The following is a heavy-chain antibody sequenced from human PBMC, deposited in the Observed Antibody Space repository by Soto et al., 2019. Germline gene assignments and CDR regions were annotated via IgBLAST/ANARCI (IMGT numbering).Heavy chain of an antibody. Sequence: ASVKVSFKASGYTFTGYYMHWVRQAPGQGLEWMGWINPNSGGTNYAQKFQGWVTMTRDTSISTAYMELSRLRSDDTAVYYCASASGDYGGKDGSYYYYCDYMDVWGKGTTVTVSS. CDR3: ASASGDYGGKDGSYYYYCDYMDV. J-gene: IGHJ6*03. CDR1: GYTFTGYY. D-gene: IGHD4-17*01. CDR2: INPNSGGT. V-gene: IGHV1-2*04.